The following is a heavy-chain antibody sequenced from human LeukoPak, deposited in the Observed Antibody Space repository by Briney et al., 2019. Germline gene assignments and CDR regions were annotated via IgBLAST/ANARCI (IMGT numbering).Heavy chain of an antibody. D-gene: IGHD2-2*01. CDR1: GDSISSANYY. CDR3: ARDSCSSTSCRKKFDN. Sequence: SETLSLACTVSGDSISSANYYWGWVRQPPGKGLEWIGSIYFSGSTYYNPSLKSRVTISVETSKVQFSLKLSSVTAADTAVYYCARDSCSSTSCRKKFDNWGQGTLVTVSS. J-gene: IGHJ4*02. V-gene: IGHV4-39*07. CDR2: IYFSGST.